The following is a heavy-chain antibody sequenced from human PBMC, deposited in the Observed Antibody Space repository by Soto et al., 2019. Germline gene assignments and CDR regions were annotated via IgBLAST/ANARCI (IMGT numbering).Heavy chain of an antibody. CDR3: AKDLLAVTRNDYYYYGMDV. CDR1: GFTFSSYG. V-gene: IGHV3-30*18. J-gene: IGHJ6*02. D-gene: IGHD6-19*01. Sequence: GGSLRLSCAASGFTFSSYGMHWVRQAPGKGLEWVAVISYDGSNKYYADSVKGRFTISRDNSKNTLYLQMNSLRAEDTAVYYCAKDLLAVTRNDYYYYGMDVWGQGTTVTRLL. CDR2: ISYDGSNK.